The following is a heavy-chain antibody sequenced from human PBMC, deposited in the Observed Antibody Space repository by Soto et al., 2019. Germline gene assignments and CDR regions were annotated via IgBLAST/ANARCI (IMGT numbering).Heavy chain of an antibody. CDR2: ITTSSSTM. CDR3: ARDRGGCKYSAMDA. J-gene: IGHJ6*02. Sequence: GGSLRLSCTPSGFIFSDYSMNWVRQAPGKGLEWISYITTSSSTMDYADSVKGRFTISRDNAKNSLFLHMNSLRDEDTAVYYFARDRGGCKYSAMDAWAQGTTVT. V-gene: IGHV3-48*02. D-gene: IGHD2-15*01. CDR1: GFIFSDYS.